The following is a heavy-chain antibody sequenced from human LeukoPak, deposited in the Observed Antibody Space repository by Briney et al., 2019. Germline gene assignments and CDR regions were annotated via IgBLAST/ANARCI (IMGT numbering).Heavy chain of an antibody. J-gene: IGHJ4*02. V-gene: IGHV3-21*01. CDR2: ISSSSSYI. CDR3: AREYVPAAITSGY. Sequence: GGSLRLSCAASGFTFSSYSMNWFRQAPGKGLEWVSSISSSSSYIYYADSVKGRFTISRDNAKNSLYLQMNSLRAEDTAVYYCAREYVPAAITSGYWGQGTLVTVSS. D-gene: IGHD2-2*01. CDR1: GFTFSSYS.